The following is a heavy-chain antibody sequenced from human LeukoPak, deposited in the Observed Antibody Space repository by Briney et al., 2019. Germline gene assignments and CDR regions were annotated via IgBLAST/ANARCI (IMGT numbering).Heavy chain of an antibody. CDR1: GYSFTTYW. D-gene: IGHD6-19*01. J-gene: IGHJ4*02. V-gene: IGHV5-51*01. CDR3: VRLDSSGWYYFDS. Sequence: GESLKISCKGPGYSFTTYWIGWVGQMPGKGLESLGVIYPGDSDKKSNPSFQGQVTISADKSISTAYLRWSSLKTSDTAVYYCVRLDSSGWYYFDSWGQGTLVTVSS. CDR2: IYPGDSDK.